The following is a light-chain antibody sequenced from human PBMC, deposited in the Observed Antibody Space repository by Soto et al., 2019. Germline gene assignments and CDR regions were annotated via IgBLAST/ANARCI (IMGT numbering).Light chain of an antibody. CDR3: QQYNNWPTIT. CDR1: QSVSSL. CDR2: RAS. V-gene: IGKV3-15*01. J-gene: IGKJ5*01. Sequence: EVVMTQSPATLSLSPGERATLSCRASQSVSSLLAWYQQKPGQAPRLLIYRASTRATGIPARFSGSGSGTEFTLTISSLQSEDFAVYYCQQYNNWPTITFGQGTRLEIK.